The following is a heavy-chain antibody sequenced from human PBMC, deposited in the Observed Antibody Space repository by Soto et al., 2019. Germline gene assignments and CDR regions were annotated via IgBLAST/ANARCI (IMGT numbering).Heavy chain of an antibody. CDR3: ARDWDGDYDSSGFDY. D-gene: IGHD3-22*01. J-gene: IGHJ4*02. V-gene: IGHV1-18*01. Sequence: ASVKVSCKASGYTFTSYGISWVRQAPGQGLEWMGWISAYNGNTNYAQKLQCRVTMTTDTSTSTAYMELRSLRSDDTAVYYCARDWDGDYDSSGFDYWGQGTLVTVSS. CDR2: ISAYNGNT. CDR1: GYTFTSYG.